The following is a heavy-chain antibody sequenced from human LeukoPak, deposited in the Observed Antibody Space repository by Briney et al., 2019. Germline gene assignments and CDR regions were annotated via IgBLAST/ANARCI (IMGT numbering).Heavy chain of an antibody. Sequence: SGPTLVKPTQTLTLTCTFSGFSLSTSGVGVGWIRQPPGKALWWLALSFCYDDERYSPSLNSRFTIPKDPSNNQPVHTITNRQPVDTSTYSCAHTLYYCSDSTCYYFDYWGQGTLVTVSS. J-gene: IGHJ4*02. CDR2: SFCYDDE. CDR1: GFSLSTSGVG. D-gene: IGHD2-15*01. V-gene: IGHV2-5*01. CDR3: AHTLYYCSDSTCYYFDY.